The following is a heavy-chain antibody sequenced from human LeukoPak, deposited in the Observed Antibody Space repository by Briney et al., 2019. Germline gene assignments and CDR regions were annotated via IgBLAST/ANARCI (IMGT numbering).Heavy chain of an antibody. D-gene: IGHD2-15*01. Sequence: PGGSLRLSCAASGFTFSSYSMNWVRQAPGKGLEWVSSISSSSSYIYYADSVKGRFTISRDNAKNSLYLQMNSLRAEDTAVYYCARESWWAERAFDIWGQGTMDSVSS. J-gene: IGHJ3*02. CDR2: ISSSSSYI. CDR3: ARESWWAERAFDI. V-gene: IGHV3-21*01. CDR1: GFTFSSYS.